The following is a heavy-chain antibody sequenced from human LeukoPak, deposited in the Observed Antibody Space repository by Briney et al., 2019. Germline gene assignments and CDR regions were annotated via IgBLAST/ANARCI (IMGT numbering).Heavy chain of an antibody. V-gene: IGHV1-18*01. CDR3: ARDWADSSGSYPNDPGDGAFDI. CDR1: GYTFTSYG. Sequence: ASVRVSCKASGYTFTSYGITWVRQAPGQGLEWRGWISAYNGHTDYAQKLQGRVTMTTDKSTSTAYMELSSLRSEDTAVYYCARDWADSSGSYPNDPGDGAFDIWGQGTMVTVSS. J-gene: IGHJ3*02. D-gene: IGHD3-22*01. CDR2: ISAYNGHT.